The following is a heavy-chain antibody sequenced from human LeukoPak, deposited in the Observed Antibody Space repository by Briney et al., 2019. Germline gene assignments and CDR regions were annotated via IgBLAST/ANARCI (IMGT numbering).Heavy chain of an antibody. CDR3: AKDPQTARGVYADPDAFDI. Sequence: GGSLRLSCAASGFTFSSYAMSWVRQAPGKGLEWVSAISGSGGSTYYADSVKGRFTISRDNSKNTLYLQMNSLRAEDTAVYYCAKDPQTARGVYADPDAFDIWGQGTMVTVSS. V-gene: IGHV3-23*01. CDR1: GFTFSSYA. D-gene: IGHD2-8*01. J-gene: IGHJ3*02. CDR2: ISGSGGST.